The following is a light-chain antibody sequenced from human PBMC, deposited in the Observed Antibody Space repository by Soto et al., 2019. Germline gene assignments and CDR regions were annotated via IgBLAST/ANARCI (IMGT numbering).Light chain of an antibody. CDR3: QRYNNWPIT. Sequence: EIVMTQSPATLSVSPGERATLSCRATQSISNNLAWYQQKAGQAPRLLIYGASTRATGIPARFSGSGSGTEFNLTISSMQSEDFAVYYCQRYNNWPITFGQGTLLEIK. V-gene: IGKV3-15*01. CDR1: QSISNN. CDR2: GAS. J-gene: IGKJ5*01.